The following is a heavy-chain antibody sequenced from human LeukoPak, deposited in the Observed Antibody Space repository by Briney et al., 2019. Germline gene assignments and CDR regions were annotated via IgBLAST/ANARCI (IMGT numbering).Heavy chain of an antibody. V-gene: IGHV4-59*08. CDR1: GGSIFSYY. D-gene: IGHD2-21*01. Sequence: SETLSLTCTVSGGSIFSYYWSWIRQPPGKGLEWMGYIYYSGSTNYNPSLKSRVTISVDTSKNQFSLSVSSVTAADTAVYYCARHLNNCGDDCYIFDYWGQGTLVTVSS. CDR3: ARHLNNCGDDCYIFDY. CDR2: IYYSGST. J-gene: IGHJ4*02.